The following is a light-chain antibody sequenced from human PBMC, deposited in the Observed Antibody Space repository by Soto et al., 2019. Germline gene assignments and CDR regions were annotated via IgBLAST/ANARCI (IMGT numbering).Light chain of an antibody. Sequence: DIQMTQSPSSLCASVGCRIPITFQAIQDISNRLNWYHQKPGKAPNLLIYDASNLAAGVPSGFSGSGSGTHFTFTITSLQPEDIGTYYCQNCFTVPYTFGQGTKVDIK. CDR1: QDISNR. J-gene: IGKJ2*01. V-gene: IGKV1-33*01. CDR3: QNCFTVPYT. CDR2: DAS.